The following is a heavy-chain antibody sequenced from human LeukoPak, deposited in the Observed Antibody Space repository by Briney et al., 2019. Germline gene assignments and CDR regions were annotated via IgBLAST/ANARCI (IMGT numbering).Heavy chain of an antibody. CDR1: GGSISSSSYY. Sequence: SETLSLTCTVSGGSISSSSYYWGWIRQPPGKGLEWIGSIYYSGSTYYNPSLKSRVTMSVDTSKNQFSLKLSSVTAADTAVYYCARHGHSEYSGYENAFDIWGQGTMVTVSS. V-gene: IGHV4-39*01. J-gene: IGHJ3*02. CDR3: ARHGHSEYSGYENAFDI. D-gene: IGHD5-12*01. CDR2: IYYSGST.